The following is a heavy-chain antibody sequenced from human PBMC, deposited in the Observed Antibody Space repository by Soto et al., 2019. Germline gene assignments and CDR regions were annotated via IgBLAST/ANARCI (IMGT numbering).Heavy chain of an antibody. Sequence: QVQLQESGPGLVKPSQTLSLTCTVSGGSINSGGYCWSWIRQHPGKGLDWIGCISYGGSTSYNPSLKSRVTISVDTSKNQFSMKLTSVTAADTAVYYCPRGILVWGQGALITVSS. CDR2: ISYGGST. D-gene: IGHD5-18*01. CDR1: GGSINSGGYC. J-gene: IGHJ4*02. CDR3: PRGILV. V-gene: IGHV4-31*03.